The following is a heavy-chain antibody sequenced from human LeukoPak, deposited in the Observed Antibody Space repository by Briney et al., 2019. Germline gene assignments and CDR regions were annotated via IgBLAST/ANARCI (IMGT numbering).Heavy chain of an antibody. CDR3: AKTFLTAYDTYFYYYGLDV. V-gene: IGHV1-69*13. CDR1: GGTFSSYA. Sequence: ASVKVSCKASGGTFSSYAISWVRQAPGQGLEWMGGIIPIFGTANYAQKLQGRVTITADESTSTAYMELSSLRSEDTAVYYCAKTFLTAYDTYFYYYGLDVWGQGTPVTVSS. CDR2: IIPIFGTA. J-gene: IGHJ6*02. D-gene: IGHD3-9*01.